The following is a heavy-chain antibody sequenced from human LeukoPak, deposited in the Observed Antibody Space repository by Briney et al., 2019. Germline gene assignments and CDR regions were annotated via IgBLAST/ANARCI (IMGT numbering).Heavy chain of an antibody. CDR3: ALAPNSNWFDF. CDR1: GDSTSNFY. CDR2: IHYSGSS. Sequence: SETLSLTCTVSGDSTSNFYWNWIRQSPGKGLEWIGNIHYSGSSVYNPSLKSRGAISIDTSRRQFFLKLASVTAADTVVYFCALAPNSNWFDFWGPGTLVTVSS. J-gene: IGHJ5*01. V-gene: IGHV4-59*03. D-gene: IGHD2-8*01.